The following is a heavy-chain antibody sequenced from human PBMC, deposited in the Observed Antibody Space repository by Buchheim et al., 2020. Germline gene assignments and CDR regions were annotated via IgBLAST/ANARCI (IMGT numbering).Heavy chain of an antibody. J-gene: IGHJ4*02. CDR3: ARWGGGAACDY. D-gene: IGHD3-16*01. Sequence: QVQLQESGPGLVKPSETLSLTCTVSGGSISSYYWSWIRQSPGQGLEWIGYIYYSGNTNYNPSLKSRVTISIDPSKNQLPLKLSSVTAADTAVYYCARWGGGAACDYWGQGTL. V-gene: IGHV4-59*08. CDR1: GGSISSYY. CDR2: IYYSGNT.